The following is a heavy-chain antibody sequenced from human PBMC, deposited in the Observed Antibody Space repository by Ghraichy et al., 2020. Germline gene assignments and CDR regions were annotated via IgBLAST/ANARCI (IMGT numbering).Heavy chain of an antibody. Sequence: ASVKVSCKASGYTFTSYGISWVRQAPGQGLEWMGWISAYNGNTNYAQKLQGRVTMTTDTFTSTAYMELRSLRSDDTAVYYCARGGYDIRVFWYFDLWGRGTLVTVSS. D-gene: IGHD3-9*01. J-gene: IGHJ2*01. V-gene: IGHV1-18*04. CDR2: ISAYNGNT. CDR3: ARGGYDIRVFWYFDL. CDR1: GYTFTSYG.